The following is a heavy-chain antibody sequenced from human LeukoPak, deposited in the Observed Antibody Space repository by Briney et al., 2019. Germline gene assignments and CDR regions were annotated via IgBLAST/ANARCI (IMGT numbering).Heavy chain of an antibody. CDR1: SITFTKAW. J-gene: IGHJ3*02. Sequence: GGSLRLSCAASSITFTKAWMNWVRQAPGKGLEWVSVTYTGGNSYYADSVKGRFIISRDISKNTLYLQMNSLRAEDSALYYCARGGRGSAAVVAPRSFDIWGQGTMVTVSS. CDR2: TYTGGNS. D-gene: IGHD3-22*01. CDR3: ARGGRGSAAVVAPRSFDI. V-gene: IGHV3-53*01.